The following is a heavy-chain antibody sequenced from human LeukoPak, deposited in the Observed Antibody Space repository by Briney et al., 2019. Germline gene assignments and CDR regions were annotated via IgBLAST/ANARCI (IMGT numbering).Heavy chain of an antibody. CDR1: GGSISSYY. CDR2: IYYSGST. CDR3: ARGIFMGAFDI. J-gene: IGHJ3*02. V-gene: IGHV4-59*01. Sequence: SETLSLTCTVSGGSISSYYWSWLRQPPGKGLEWIGYIYYSGSTNYNPSLKSRVTISVDTSKNQFSLKLSSVTAADTAVYYCARGIFMGAFDIWGQGTMVTVSS. D-gene: IGHD2/OR15-2a*01.